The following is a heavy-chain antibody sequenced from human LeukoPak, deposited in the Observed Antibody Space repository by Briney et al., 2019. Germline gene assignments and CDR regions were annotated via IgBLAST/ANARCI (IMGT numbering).Heavy chain of an antibody. Sequence: SETLSLTCNVSGDSMENHYWSWIRQPPGKGLEWIGYKYWSGTSNYNPSLKSRVTISVDTSNNQVSLKLTSVTAADTAVYYCASVNYNGYQHFDNWGQGILVIVSS. V-gene: IGHV4-59*11. D-gene: IGHD5-18*01. CDR3: ASVNYNGYQHFDN. CDR1: GDSMENHY. J-gene: IGHJ4*02. CDR2: KYWSGTS.